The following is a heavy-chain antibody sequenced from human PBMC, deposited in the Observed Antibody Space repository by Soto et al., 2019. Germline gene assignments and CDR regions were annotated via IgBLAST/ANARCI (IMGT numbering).Heavy chain of an antibody. CDR3: AKARDRDYGANSHPFDY. Sequence: EVQLSESGGGLAQPGGSLRLSCAASGLAFSIYAMTWVRQAPGKGLEWVATVSGTGGKTYYADSVQGRFTISRDNSKNTLHLQMNSLRADDTALYYCAKARDRDYGANSHPFDYWGQGTLVTVSS. V-gene: IGHV3-23*01. CDR1: GLAFSIYA. CDR2: VSGTGGKT. D-gene: IGHD2-8*01. J-gene: IGHJ4*02.